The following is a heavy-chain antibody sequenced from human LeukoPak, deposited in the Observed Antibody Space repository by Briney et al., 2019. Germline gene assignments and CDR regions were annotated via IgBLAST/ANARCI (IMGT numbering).Heavy chain of an antibody. CDR3: ARDTRTMTAVTRGQHYYYGLDV. V-gene: IGHV1-46*01. D-gene: IGHD4-17*01. J-gene: IGHJ6*02. CDR2: INPSDGGT. CDR1: AYTFTNYY. Sequence: ASVKVSCKASAYTFTNYYLHWVRQAPGHGLEWMAIINPSDGGTYYEQKLQGRVTVTRDTSTSTVYMELSSLRSEDTAVYYCARDTRTMTAVTRGQHYYYGLDVWGQGTTVTVSS.